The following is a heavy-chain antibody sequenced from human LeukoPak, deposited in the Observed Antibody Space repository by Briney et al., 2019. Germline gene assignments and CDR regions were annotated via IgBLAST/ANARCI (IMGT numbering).Heavy chain of an antibody. CDR3: ARGGGSSSWYPRYWFDP. D-gene: IGHD6-13*01. J-gene: IGHJ5*02. CDR2: INHSGST. Sequence: SETLSLTCAVYGGSFSGYYWSWIRQPPGKGLEWIGEINHSGSTNYNPTLKSRVTISVDTSKNQFPLKLSSVTAADTAVYYCARGGGSSSWYPRYWFDPWGQGTLVTVSS. V-gene: IGHV4-34*01. CDR1: GGSFSGYY.